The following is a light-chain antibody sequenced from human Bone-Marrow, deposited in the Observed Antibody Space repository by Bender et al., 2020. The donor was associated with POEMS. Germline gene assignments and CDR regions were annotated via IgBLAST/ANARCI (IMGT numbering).Light chain of an antibody. V-gene: IGLV2-11*01. J-gene: IGLJ3*02. CDR1: SNDIGRYDY. CDR2: GVR. CDR3: CSYRVPGV. Sequence: QSALTQPRSVSGSPGQSVVISCTGTSNDIGRYDYVSWYQQHPGKAPKLIIYGVRPRASAFLNRFSGFKSGDTAFLSISNIQAEDEDDYYCCSYRVPGVFGGGTKLTVL.